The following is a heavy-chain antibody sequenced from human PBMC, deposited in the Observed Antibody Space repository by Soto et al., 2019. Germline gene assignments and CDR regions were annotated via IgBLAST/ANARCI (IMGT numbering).Heavy chain of an antibody. CDR3: ERARIVVVPDARYTWFDP. D-gene: IGHD2-2*01. J-gene: IGHJ5*02. V-gene: IGHV4-59*01. Sequence: PSETLSLTCTVSSDSISSYYWSWIRQPPGKGLEWIGYIYYSGSTNYNPSLKSRVTISVDTSKNQFSLKLSSVTAADTAVYYCERARIVVVPDARYTWFDPWGQGTLVTVSS. CDR1: SDSISSYY. CDR2: IYYSGST.